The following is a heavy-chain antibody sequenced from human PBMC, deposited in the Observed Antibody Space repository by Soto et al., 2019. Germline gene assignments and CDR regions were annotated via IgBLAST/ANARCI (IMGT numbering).Heavy chain of an antibody. CDR2: ISPDGRDE. CDR3: ARLNARAMDY. CDR1: QFIFSNYG. D-gene: IGHD2-2*01. J-gene: IGHJ4*02. V-gene: IGHV3-7*01. Sequence: GGSLRLSCAASQFIFSNYGMRWIRQAPGKGLEWVASISPDGRDEYYVDSVKGRFSISRDNAKNSLSLQMNSLRVEDTAVYYCARLNARAMDYWGQGSLVTVSS.